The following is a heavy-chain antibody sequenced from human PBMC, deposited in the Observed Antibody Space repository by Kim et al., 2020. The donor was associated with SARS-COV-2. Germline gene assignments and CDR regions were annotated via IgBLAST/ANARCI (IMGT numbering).Heavy chain of an antibody. CDR2: INHSGST. CDR1: GGSFSGYY. V-gene: IGHV4-34*01. Sequence: SETLSLTCAVYGGSFSGYYWSWIRQPPGKGLEWIGEINHSGSTNYNPSLKSRVTISVDTSKNQFSLKLSSVTAADTAVYYCESRYCSGGSCYSDYWGQGTLVTVSS. CDR3: ESRYCSGGSCYSDY. J-gene: IGHJ4*02. D-gene: IGHD2-15*01.